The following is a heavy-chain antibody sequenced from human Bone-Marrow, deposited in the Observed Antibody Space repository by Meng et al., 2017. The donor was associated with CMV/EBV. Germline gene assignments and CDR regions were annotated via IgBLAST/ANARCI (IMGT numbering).Heavy chain of an antibody. D-gene: IGHD6-6*01. V-gene: IGHV3-23*01. Sequence: GESLKISCAASGFTFSSYAMSWVRQAPGKGLEWVSAISGSGGSTYYADSVKGRFTISRDNSKNTLYLQMNSLRAEDTAVYYCAKDLIDSSSVRIFDYWGQGTLVTSPQ. CDR3: AKDLIDSSSVRIFDY. CDR1: GFTFSSYA. J-gene: IGHJ4*02. CDR2: ISGSGGST.